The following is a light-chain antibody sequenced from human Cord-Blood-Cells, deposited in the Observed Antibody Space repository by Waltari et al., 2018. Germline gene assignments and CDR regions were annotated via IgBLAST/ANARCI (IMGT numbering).Light chain of an antibody. CDR2: GAS. V-gene: IGKV3-20*01. CDR3: QQYGSSPEYT. CDR1: QSVSSSY. Sequence: IVLTQSPGTLSLSPGDRATLSCRASQSVSSSYLAWYQQKPGQAPRLLIYGASSRATGIPDRFSGSGSGTDFTLTISRLEPEDFAVYYCQQYGSSPEYTFGQGTKLEIK. J-gene: IGKJ2*01.